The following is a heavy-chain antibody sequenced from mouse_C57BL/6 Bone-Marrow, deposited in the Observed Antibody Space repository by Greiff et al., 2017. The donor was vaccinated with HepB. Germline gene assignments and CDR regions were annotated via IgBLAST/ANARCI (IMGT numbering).Heavy chain of an antibody. V-gene: IGHV6-6*01. D-gene: IGHD1-1*01. CDR1: GFTFSDSW. J-gene: IGHJ2*01. CDR3: TPLYSYGSLDY. Sequence: EVQVEESGGGLVQPGGSLKLSCAASGFTFSDSWMDWVRQSPEQGLEWVAEIRTKANTHATYYAESVKWRFTISRDDSKSSVYRQMNILRAEDTCIYSCTPLYSYGSLDYWGQGTTLTVSS. CDR2: IRTKANTHAT.